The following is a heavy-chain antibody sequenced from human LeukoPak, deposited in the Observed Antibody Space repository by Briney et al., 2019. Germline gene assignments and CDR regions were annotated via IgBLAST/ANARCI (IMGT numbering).Heavy chain of an antibody. CDR1: GFTFSSYA. J-gene: IGHJ4*02. V-gene: IGHV3-23*01. Sequence: GGSLRLSCAASGFTFSSYAMSWVRQAPGKGLEWVSAISVAGGNTNYADSVKGRFTISRDNSKNTVYLQMNSLRAEDTAVYYCAKTLYTSELGEVFDYWGQGTLVTVSS. CDR2: ISVAGGNT. CDR3: AKTLYTSELGEVFDY. D-gene: IGHD3-16*02.